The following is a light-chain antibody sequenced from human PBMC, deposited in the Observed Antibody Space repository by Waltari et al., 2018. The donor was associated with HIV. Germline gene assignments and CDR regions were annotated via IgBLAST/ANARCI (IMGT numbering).Light chain of an antibody. CDR1: ALPNQY. CDR2: KDS. J-gene: IGLJ1*01. CDR3: QSADSSGTYLYV. V-gene: IGLV3-25*03. Sequence: SYELTQPPSVSVSTGQTARITCSGDALPNQYASWYQQKPGQAPVLVIYKDSERPSGIPERFSGSSSGTTVTLTISGVQAEDEADYFCQSADSSGTYLYVFGTGTKVTVL.